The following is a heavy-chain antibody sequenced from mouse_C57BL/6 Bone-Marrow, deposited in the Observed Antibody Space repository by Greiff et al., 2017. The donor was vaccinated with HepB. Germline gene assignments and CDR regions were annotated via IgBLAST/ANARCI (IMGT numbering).Heavy chain of an antibody. Sequence: VQLQPGAELVKPGASVKMSCKASGYTFTSYWITWVKQRPGQGLEWIGDIYPGSGSTNYNEKFKSKATLTVDTSSSTAYMQLSSLTSEDSAVYYCARRVLRYLDYFDYWGQGTTLTVSS. CDR1: GYTFTSYW. CDR2: IYPGSGST. D-gene: IGHD1-1*01. V-gene: IGHV1-55*01. CDR3: ARRVLRYLDYFDY. J-gene: IGHJ2*01.